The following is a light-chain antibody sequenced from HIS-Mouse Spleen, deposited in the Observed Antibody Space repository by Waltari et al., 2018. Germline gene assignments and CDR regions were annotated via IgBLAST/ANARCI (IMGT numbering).Light chain of an antibody. CDR3: NSRDSSGNHLV. J-gene: IGLJ3*02. V-gene: IGLV3-19*01. CDR2: GKN. CDR1: SLRSYX. Sequence: SSELTQDPAVSVALGQTVRIXCQGDSLRSYXXRWYQQKPGQAPVLVIYGKNNRPSGIPDRFSGSSXXNTASLTITGAQAEDEADYYCNSRDSSGNHLVFGGGTKLTVL.